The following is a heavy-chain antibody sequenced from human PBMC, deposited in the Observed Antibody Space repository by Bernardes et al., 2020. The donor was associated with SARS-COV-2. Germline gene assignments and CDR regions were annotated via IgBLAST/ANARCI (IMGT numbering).Heavy chain of an antibody. Sequence: LSLTCTVPGGPISSYYWSWIRQPPGKGLEWIGYGYYSGTTNYNPSLKSRVTISVDTSKNQFSLKLTSVTAADTAVYYCARDAYSDFWSNYYPYWYFDLWGRGTLVTVSS. J-gene: IGHJ2*01. CDR2: GYYSGTT. V-gene: IGHV4-59*01. CDR3: ARDAYSDFWSNYYPYWYFDL. D-gene: IGHD3-3*01. CDR1: GGPISSYY.